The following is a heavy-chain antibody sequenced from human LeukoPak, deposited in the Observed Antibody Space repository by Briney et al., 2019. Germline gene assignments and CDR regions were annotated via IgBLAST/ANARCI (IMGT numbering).Heavy chain of an antibody. Sequence: PGRSLRLPCAASGFTFDDYAMHWVRQAPGKGLEWVSAISGSGGSTYYADSVKGRFTISRDNSKNTLYLQMNSLRAEDTAVYYCAKEMWSAEYFQHWGQGTLVTVSS. J-gene: IGHJ1*01. D-gene: IGHD1-26*01. V-gene: IGHV3-23*01. CDR3: AKEMWSAEYFQH. CDR1: GFTFDDYA. CDR2: ISGSGGST.